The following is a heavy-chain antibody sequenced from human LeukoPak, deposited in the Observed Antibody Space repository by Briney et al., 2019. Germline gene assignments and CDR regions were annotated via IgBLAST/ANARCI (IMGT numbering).Heavy chain of an antibody. CDR2: IWHDGTNK. V-gene: IGHV3-33*06. D-gene: IGHD2-8*02. CDR3: AKDPGPYYMDV. J-gene: IGHJ6*03. CDR1: GFTFSNYG. Sequence: GGSLRLSCAASGFTFSNYGMHWVRQAPGKGLEWVAVIWHDGTNKYYADSVKGRFTISRDNSKNTLYLQMNSLRVEDTAVYYCAKDPGPYYMDVWGKGTTVTVSS.